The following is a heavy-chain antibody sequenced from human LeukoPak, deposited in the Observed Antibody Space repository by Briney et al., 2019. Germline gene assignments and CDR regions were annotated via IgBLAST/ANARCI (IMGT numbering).Heavy chain of an antibody. V-gene: IGHV4-30-4*01. CDR1: GGSISSGDYY. Sequence: SETLSLTCTVSGGSISSGDYYWSWLRQPPGKGLEWIGYIYYSGSTYYNPSLKSRVTISVATSKNQFSLKLCSVTAADTAVYDCAREGDTAMADAFDIWGQGTMVTVSS. D-gene: IGHD5-18*01. CDR2: IYYSGST. CDR3: AREGDTAMADAFDI. J-gene: IGHJ3*02.